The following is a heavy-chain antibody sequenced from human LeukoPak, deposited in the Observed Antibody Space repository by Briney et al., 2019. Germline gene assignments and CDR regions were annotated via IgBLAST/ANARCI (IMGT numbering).Heavy chain of an antibody. CDR1: GFTFSSYG. V-gene: IGHV3-30*02. J-gene: IGHJ4*02. Sequence: GGSLRLSCAASGFTFSSYGMHWVRQAPGKGLEWVAFIRYDGTTKYYADSVKGRFTISRGNSKNTLYLQMNSLRAEDTAVYYCALGKNFGYHYFDFWGQGALVTVSS. CDR3: ALGKNFGYHYFDF. D-gene: IGHD2-2*03. CDR2: IRYDGTTK.